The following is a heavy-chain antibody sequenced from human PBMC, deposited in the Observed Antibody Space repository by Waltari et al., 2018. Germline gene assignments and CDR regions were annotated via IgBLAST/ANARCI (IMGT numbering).Heavy chain of an antibody. V-gene: IGHV4-34*01. CDR1: GGSFSGYY. CDR3: ARGPRFTIFGVGKPFQH. Sequence: QVQLQQWGAGLLKPSETLSLTCAVYGGSFSGYYWSWIRQPPGKGLEWIGEINHSGSTNYNPSLKSRVTISVDTSKNQFSLKLSSVTAADTAVYYCARGPRFTIFGVGKPFQHWGQGTLVTVSS. D-gene: IGHD3-3*01. J-gene: IGHJ1*01. CDR2: INHSGST.